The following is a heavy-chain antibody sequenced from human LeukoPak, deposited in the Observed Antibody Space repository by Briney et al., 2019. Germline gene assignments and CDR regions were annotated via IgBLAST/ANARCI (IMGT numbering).Heavy chain of an antibody. CDR3: ATPAHDSSGYYLIGAFDI. CDR1: GYTLTELS. D-gene: IGHD3-22*01. Sequence: ASVKVSCKVSGYTLTELSMHWVRQAPGKGLEWMGGFDPEDGETIYAQNFQGRVTMTEDTSTDTAYMKLSSLRSEDTAVYYGATPAHDSSGYYLIGAFDIWGQGTMVTVSS. CDR2: FDPEDGET. J-gene: IGHJ3*02. V-gene: IGHV1-24*01.